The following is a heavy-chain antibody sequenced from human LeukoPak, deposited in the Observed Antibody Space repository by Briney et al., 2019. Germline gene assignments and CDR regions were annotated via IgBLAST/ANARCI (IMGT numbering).Heavy chain of an antibody. CDR1: GGSISSSNW. CDR2: IYHSGST. V-gene: IGHV4-4*02. D-gene: IGHD1-26*01. J-gene: IGHJ5*02. CDR3: ARSGALSELGP. Sequence: SETLSLTCAVSGGSISSSNWWSWVRQPPGKGREWIGEIYHSGSTNYNPSLKSRVTISVDKSKNQFSLKLSSVTAADTAVYFCARSGALSELGPWGQGTPGTVSA.